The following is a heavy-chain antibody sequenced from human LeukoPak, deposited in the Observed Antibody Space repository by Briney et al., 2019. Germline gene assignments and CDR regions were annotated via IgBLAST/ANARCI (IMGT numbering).Heavy chain of an antibody. Sequence: GGSLRLSCAASGFIFNDYYMNWIRQAPGKGLEWLSYISSSGRTIYYADSVKGRFTISRDNANNSLYLQMNSLKVDDTAVYCCARRIDIWGQGTRVTVSS. CDR2: ISSSGRTI. V-gene: IGHV3-11*01. J-gene: IGHJ3*02. CDR3: ARRIDI. CDR1: GFIFNDYY.